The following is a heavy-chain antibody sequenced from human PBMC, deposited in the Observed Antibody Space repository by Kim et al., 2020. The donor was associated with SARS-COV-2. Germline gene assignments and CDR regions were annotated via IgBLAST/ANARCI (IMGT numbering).Heavy chain of an antibody. CDR3: AREGSYDILTGYQLDY. J-gene: IGHJ4*02. V-gene: IGHV3-30*07. D-gene: IGHD3-9*01. Sequence: SVKGRFTISRDNSKNTLYLQMNSLRAEDTAVYYCAREGSYDILTGYQLDYWGQGTLVTVSS.